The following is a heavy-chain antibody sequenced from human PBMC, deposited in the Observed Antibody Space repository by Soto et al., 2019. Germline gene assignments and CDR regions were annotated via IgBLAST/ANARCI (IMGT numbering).Heavy chain of an antibody. J-gene: IGHJ4*02. V-gene: IGHV3-30-3*01. CDR2: ISYDGSNK. Sequence: QVQLVESGGGVVQPGRSLRLSCAASGFTFSSYAMHWVRQAPGKGLEWVAVISYDGSNKYYADSVKGRFTISRDNSKNTLYLQMSSLRAEDTAVYYCARDWPGYSSGWYVGYWGQGTLVTVSS. CDR3: ARDWPGYSSGWYVGY. CDR1: GFTFSSYA. D-gene: IGHD6-19*01.